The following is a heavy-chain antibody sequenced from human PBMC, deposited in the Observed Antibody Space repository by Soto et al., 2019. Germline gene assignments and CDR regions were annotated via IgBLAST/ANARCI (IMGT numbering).Heavy chain of an antibody. V-gene: IGHV1-18*01. CDR1: GYRFTNHG. CDR3: ARDFYPPPHYFDL. J-gene: IGHJ4*02. Sequence: QVQLVQSGAEVKKPGASVKLSCKASGYRFTNHGISWVRPAPGQGLEWMGWLSGHEGKTKYARKFQGKVTMTTDTSTSTAYMEMNSLRYDDTAVYYCARDFYPPPHYFDLWGQGTLVNVSS. CDR2: LSGHEGKT.